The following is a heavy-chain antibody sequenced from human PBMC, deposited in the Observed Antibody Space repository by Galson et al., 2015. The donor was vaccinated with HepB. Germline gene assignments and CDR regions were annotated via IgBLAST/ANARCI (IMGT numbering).Heavy chain of an antibody. CDR2: ISYDGSNK. CDR3: ARDRDSGSYCDY. J-gene: IGHJ4*02. CDR1: GFTFSSYA. Sequence: SLRLSCAASGFTFSSYAMHWVRQAPGKGLEWVAVISYDGSNKYYADSVKGRFTISRDNSKHALYLQMNSLRAEDTAVYNCARDRDSGSYCDYWGQGTLVTVSS. D-gene: IGHD1-26*01. V-gene: IGHV3-30*04.